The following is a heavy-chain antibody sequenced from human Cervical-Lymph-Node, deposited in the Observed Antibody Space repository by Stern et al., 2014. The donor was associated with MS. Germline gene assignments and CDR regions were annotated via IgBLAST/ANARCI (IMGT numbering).Heavy chain of an antibody. CDR3: ARNRYPTTWFDS. V-gene: IGHV4-4*09. CDR1: GGSLTGYY. D-gene: IGHD1-1*01. Sequence: VQLVESGPGLVKPSETLSLTCSVSGGSLTGYYCSWIRQSPGKGLEWIGYIYHSGTTPSHTSLKRRLTMSVDTSNNQFSLKLNSVTTEGTAVYYCARNRYPTTWFDSWGQGTLVIVSS. CDR2: IYHSGTT. J-gene: IGHJ5*01.